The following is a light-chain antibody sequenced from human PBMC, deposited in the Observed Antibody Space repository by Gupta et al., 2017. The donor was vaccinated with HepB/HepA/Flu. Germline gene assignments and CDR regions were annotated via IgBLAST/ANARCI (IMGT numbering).Light chain of an antibody. V-gene: IGLV1-44*01. CDR1: NSNIGRNA. CDR2: SIN. CDR3: AAWDDSQNGMV. J-gene: IGLJ2*01. Sequence: QSLWDQAPPASAAPGQRVTISCSGSNSNIGRNAVNWYQQFPGTAPKLLVYSINRRPSGVSDRFSGSKSGTSASLAISGLQSDHEADYYCAAWDDSQNGMVFGGGTKLTVL.